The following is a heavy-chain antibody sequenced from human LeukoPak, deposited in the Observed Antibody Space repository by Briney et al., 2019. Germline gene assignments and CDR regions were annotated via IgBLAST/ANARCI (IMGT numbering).Heavy chain of an antibody. Sequence: SETLSLTFTVSGGSISSGGYYWSWIRQHPGKGLGWIGYIYYSGSTYYNPSLKSRVTISVDTSKNQFSLKLSSVTAADTAVYYCARSSDSSGYYFDYWGQGTLVTVSS. D-gene: IGHD3-22*01. J-gene: IGHJ4*02. CDR3: ARSSDSSGYYFDY. CDR1: GGSISSGGYY. V-gene: IGHV4-31*03. CDR2: IYYSGST.